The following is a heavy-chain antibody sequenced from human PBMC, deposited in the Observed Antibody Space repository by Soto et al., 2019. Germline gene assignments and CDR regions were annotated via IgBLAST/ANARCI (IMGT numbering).Heavy chain of an antibody. CDR3: ARDMGIAARLGDYYYGMDV. D-gene: IGHD6-6*01. V-gene: IGHV1-69*13. CDR1: GGTFSSYA. J-gene: IGHJ6*02. CDR2: IIPIFGTA. Sequence: ASVKVSCKASGGTFSSYAISWVRQAPGQGLERMGGIIPIFGTANYAQKFQGRVTITADESTSTAYMELSSLRSEDTDVYYCARDMGIAARLGDYYYGMDVWGQGTTVTVSS.